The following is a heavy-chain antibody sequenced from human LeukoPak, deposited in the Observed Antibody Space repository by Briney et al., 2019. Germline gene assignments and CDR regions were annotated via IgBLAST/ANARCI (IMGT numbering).Heavy chain of an antibody. CDR2: ISSSGNTI. CDR3: ARERGYTYGAAFDY. V-gene: IGHV3-11*01. D-gene: IGHD5-18*01. Sequence: PGGSLRLSCAASGFILSDYYMSWIRQAPGKRLEWVSYISSSGNTIYYADSVKGRFTISRDNAKNSLYLQMNSLRAEDTAVYYCARERGYTYGAAFDYWGQGTLVTVSS. CDR1: GFILSDYY. J-gene: IGHJ4*02.